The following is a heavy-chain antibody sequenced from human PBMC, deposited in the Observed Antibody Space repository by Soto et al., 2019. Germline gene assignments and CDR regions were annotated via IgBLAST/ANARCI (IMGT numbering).Heavy chain of an antibody. CDR3: ARDTVPAAPRAYYFDC. CDR2: IISSGSTI. V-gene: IGHV3-11*01. Sequence: XVSLRLSCAASGFPFSFYDMSWIRQAPGKGLEWVSYIISSGSTIYYADSVKGRFTISRDNAKNSLYLQMNSLRAEDTAVYYCARDTVPAAPRAYYFDCWGQGNLVTAPQ. CDR1: GFPFSFYD. D-gene: IGHD2-2*01. J-gene: IGHJ4*02.